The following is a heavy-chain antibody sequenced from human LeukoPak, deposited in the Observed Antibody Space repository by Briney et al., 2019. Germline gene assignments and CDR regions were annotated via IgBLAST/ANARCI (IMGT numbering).Heavy chain of an antibody. J-gene: IGHJ3*02. CDR3: ATTQWGIIDDAFDI. D-gene: IGHD3-10*01. V-gene: IGHV3-30*02. CDR1: GFTFSSYG. Sequence: GGSLRLSCAASGFTFSSYGMHWVRQAPGKGLEWVAFIRYDGSNKYYADSVKGRFTISRDNAKNSLYLQMNSLRAEDTAVYYCATTQWGIIDDAFDIWGQGTRVTVSS. CDR2: IRYDGSNK.